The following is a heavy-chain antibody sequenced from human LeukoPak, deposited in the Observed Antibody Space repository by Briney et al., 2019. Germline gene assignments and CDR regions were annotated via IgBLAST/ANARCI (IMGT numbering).Heavy chain of an antibody. Sequence: PGRSLRLSCAASGFTFSSYAMHWVRQAPGNGLEWVAVISYDGSNKYYADSVKGRFTISRDNSKNTLYLQMNSLRAEDTAVYYCARDTTQYYYDSSGYSSYFDYWGQGTLVTVSS. V-gene: IGHV3-30-3*01. D-gene: IGHD3-22*01. CDR2: ISYDGSNK. CDR1: GFTFSSYA. J-gene: IGHJ4*02. CDR3: ARDTTQYYYDSSGYSSYFDY.